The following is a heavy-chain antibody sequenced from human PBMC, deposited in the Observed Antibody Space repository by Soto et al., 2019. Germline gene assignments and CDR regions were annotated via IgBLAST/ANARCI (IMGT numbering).Heavy chain of an antibody. CDR1: GYTFSNYA. CDR3: ASLYCSSTSCYAGPYYYMDV. CDR2: INGGNGNT. D-gene: IGHD2-2*01. V-gene: IGHV1-3*01. Sequence: ASVKVSCKASGYTFSNYAMHWVRQAPGQRLEWMGWINGGNGNTKYSQKFQGRVTITRDTSASTAYMELSSLRSEDTAVYYCASLYCSSTSCYAGPYYYMDVWGKGTTVTVSS. J-gene: IGHJ6*03.